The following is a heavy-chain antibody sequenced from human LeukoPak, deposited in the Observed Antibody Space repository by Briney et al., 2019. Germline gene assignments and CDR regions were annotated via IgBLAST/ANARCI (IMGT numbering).Heavy chain of an antibody. D-gene: IGHD3-10*01. CDR2: IYSGGTA. V-gene: IGHV3-66*01. CDR3: ARDLRGPGGY. CDR1: GVTASSEY. Sequence: GGSLRLSCAASGVTASSEYMNWVRQAPGKGLEWVSVIYSGGTAYYADSVKGRFTISRDNSKNTLYLQMNSLRAEDTAVYFCARDLRGPGGYWGQGTLVTVSS. J-gene: IGHJ4*02.